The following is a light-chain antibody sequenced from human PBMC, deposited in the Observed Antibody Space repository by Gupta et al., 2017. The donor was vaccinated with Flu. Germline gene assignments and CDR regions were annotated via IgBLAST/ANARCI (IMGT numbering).Light chain of an antibody. J-gene: IGKJ4*01. Sequence: GDRVTITCRASHGINDFLAWFQQKPEKAPKSLIYGASNLQSGVPSKFSGSGSGTNFTLTINSLQPEDFATYYCHQYNDYPLTFGGGTKVEIK. CDR2: GAS. V-gene: IGKV1-16*02. CDR3: HQYNDYPLT. CDR1: HGINDF.